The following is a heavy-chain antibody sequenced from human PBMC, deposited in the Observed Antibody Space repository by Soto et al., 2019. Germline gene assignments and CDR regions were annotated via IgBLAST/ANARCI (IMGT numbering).Heavy chain of an antibody. D-gene: IGHD1-1*01. CDR3: AKGTATPRGYFDY. J-gene: IGHJ4*02. CDR2: ISYRGSDK. V-gene: IGHV3-30*18. CDR1: GFTFSSYG. Sequence: QVQLVESGGGVVQPGRSLRLSCAASGFTFSSYGMHWVRQAPGKGLEWVATISYRGSDKYDADSVKGRFTIYRDNSKNTLYLQMNSLRDEDTALYYCAKGTATPRGYFDYWGQGTMVTVSS.